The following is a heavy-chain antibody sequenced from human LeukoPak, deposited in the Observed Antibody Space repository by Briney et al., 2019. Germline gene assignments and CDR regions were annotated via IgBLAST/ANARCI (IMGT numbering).Heavy chain of an antibody. Sequence: PGGSLRLSCAASGFTFSSYAMSWVRQAPGKGLEWVSAICGSGGSTYYADSVKGRFTISRDNSKNTLYLQMNSLRAEDTAVYYCAKDSRIAAAGREYFQHWGQGTLVTVSS. J-gene: IGHJ1*01. D-gene: IGHD6-13*01. V-gene: IGHV3-23*01. CDR2: ICGSGGST. CDR3: AKDSRIAAAGREYFQH. CDR1: GFTFSSYA.